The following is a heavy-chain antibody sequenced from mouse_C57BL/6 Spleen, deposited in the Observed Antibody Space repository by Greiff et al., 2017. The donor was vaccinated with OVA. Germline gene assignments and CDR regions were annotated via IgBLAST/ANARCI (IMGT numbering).Heavy chain of an antibody. D-gene: IGHD2-4*01. CDR1: GYAFSSYW. CDR3: AREEAYDYGGVYYFDY. CDR2: IYPGDGDT. V-gene: IGHV1-80*01. Sequence: QVQLQQSGAELVKPGASVKISCKASGYAFSSYWMNWVKQRPGKGLEWIGQIYPGDGDTNYNGKFKGKATLTADKSCSTAYMQLSSLTSEDSAVYFCAREEAYDYGGVYYFDYWGQGTTLTVSS. J-gene: IGHJ2*01.